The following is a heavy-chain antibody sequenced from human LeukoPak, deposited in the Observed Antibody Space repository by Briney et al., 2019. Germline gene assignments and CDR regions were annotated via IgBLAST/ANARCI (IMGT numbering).Heavy chain of an antibody. D-gene: IGHD3-10*01. CDR1: GGTFSSSA. CDR2: IIPIFGTA. J-gene: IGHJ6*03. V-gene: IGHV1-69*01. CDR3: AISGLLWFGDYHYYMDV. Sequence: ASVKVSCKASGGTFSSSAISWVRQAPGHGLEWMGGIIPIFGTANYAQTFQGRVTITAAEYTSTAYLELCSRRSEDTAVYYCAISGLLWFGDYHYYMDVWGKGTTVTVSS.